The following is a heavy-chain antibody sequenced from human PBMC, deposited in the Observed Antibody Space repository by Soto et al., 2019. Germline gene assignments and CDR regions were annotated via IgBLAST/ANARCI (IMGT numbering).Heavy chain of an antibody. CDR2: ISAYNGNT. CDR1: GGTFRSFA. D-gene: IGHD6-19*01. CDR3: ARDYSSGWYGGFDS. V-gene: IGHV1-18*01. J-gene: IGHJ4*02. Sequence: ASVKVSCKASGGTFRSFAFSWVRQAPGQGLEWMGWISAYNGNTNYAQKLQGRVTMTTDTSTSTAYMELRSLRSDDTAVYYCARDYSSGWYGGFDSWGQEILLTSPS.